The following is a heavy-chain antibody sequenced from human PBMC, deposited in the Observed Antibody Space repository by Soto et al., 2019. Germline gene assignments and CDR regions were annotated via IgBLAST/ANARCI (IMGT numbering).Heavy chain of an antibody. CDR3: AGQTFTIAAASYGRSNWFDP. CDR2: IYFTANT. V-gene: IGHV4-39*01. D-gene: IGHD6-25*01. Sequence: SETLSLTCSASGGSITSSSHFWGWVRQPPGKGLEWIGTIYFTANTYYTPSLKSRLTMSIDTSKNEFSLRLNSVTAADTAVYYCAGQTFTIAAASYGRSNWFDPWGPGTLVTVSS. CDR1: GGSITSSSHF. J-gene: IGHJ5*02.